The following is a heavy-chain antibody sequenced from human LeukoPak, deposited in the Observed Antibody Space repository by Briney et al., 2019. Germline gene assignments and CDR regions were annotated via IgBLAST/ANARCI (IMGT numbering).Heavy chain of an antibody. CDR2: ISAYNGNS. D-gene: IGHD3-22*01. Sequence: ASVKVSCKASGYTFTRYGISWVRQAPGQGLEWMGWISAYNGNSNYAQKLQGRVTMTTDTSTSTAYMELRSLRSDDTAVYYCARSLHYCDSSGLFIQYWGQGTLVTVSS. J-gene: IGHJ1*01. CDR3: ARSLHYCDSSGLFIQY. V-gene: IGHV1-18*01. CDR1: GYTFTRYG.